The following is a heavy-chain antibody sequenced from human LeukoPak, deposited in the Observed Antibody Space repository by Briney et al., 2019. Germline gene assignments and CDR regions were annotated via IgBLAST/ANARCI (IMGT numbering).Heavy chain of an antibody. V-gene: IGHV3-15*01. CDR2: IKSKTDGGTT. CDR3: TTLWGYSSGFEY. D-gene: IGHD5-18*01. CDR1: EFTFSNAW. Sequence: GGSLRLSCAASEFTFSNAWMSWVRQAPGKGLEWVGRIKSKTDGGTTDYAAPVKGRFTISRDDSKNTLYLQMNSLKTEDTAVYYCTTLWGYSSGFEYWGQGTLGTVSS. J-gene: IGHJ4*02.